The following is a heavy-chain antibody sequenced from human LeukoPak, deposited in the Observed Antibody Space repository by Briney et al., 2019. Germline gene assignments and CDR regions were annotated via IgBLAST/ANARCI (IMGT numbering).Heavy chain of an antibody. Sequence: GGSLRLSCAASGFSFSSYAMSWVRQAPGKGLKWVSAITNSGHNTEYADSVKGRFTISRDNSKNTLYLQMNSLRAEDTAVYYCATDSSLFLDYWGQGTLVTVSS. J-gene: IGHJ4*02. D-gene: IGHD6-13*01. V-gene: IGHV3-23*01. CDR2: ITNSGHNT. CDR3: ATDSSLFLDY. CDR1: GFSFSSYA.